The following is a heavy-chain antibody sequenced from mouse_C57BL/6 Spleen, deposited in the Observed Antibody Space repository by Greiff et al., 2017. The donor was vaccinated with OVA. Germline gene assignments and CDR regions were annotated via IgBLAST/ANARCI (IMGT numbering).Heavy chain of an antibody. D-gene: IGHD3-3*01. CDR1: GYTFTSYW. V-gene: IGHV1-69*01. J-gene: IGHJ2*01. CDR2: IDPSDSYT. CDR3: ARGDDYFDY. Sequence: VQLRQPGAELVMPGASVKLSCKASGYTFTSYWMHWVKQRPGQGLEWIGEIDPSDSYTNYNQKFKGKSTLTVDKSSSTAYMQLSSLTSEDSAVYYCARGDDYFDYWGQGTTLTVSS.